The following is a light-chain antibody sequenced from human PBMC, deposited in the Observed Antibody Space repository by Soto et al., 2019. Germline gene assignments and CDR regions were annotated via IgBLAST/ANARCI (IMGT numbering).Light chain of an antibody. CDR2: AAS. Sequence: EIVLTQSPVTLSLSPGERAALSCRASQSISNYLVWYQQKPGQTPRLLIYAASTRASGIPDRFSGSGSGTEFALTISRLEPEDFALYYCQQYGDSPFTFGPGTRVDMK. CDR1: QSISNY. CDR3: QQYGDSPFT. J-gene: IGKJ3*01. V-gene: IGKV3-20*01.